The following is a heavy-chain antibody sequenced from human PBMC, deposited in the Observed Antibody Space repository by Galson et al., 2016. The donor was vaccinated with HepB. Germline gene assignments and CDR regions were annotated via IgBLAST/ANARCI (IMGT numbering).Heavy chain of an antibody. V-gene: IGHV3-23*01. CDR2: ISGLGSNT. J-gene: IGHJ4*02. CDR3: AKGEFDFWGGHQSFEY. D-gene: IGHD3-3*01. Sequence: SLRLSCAASGFTFSDYAMGWVRQAPGRGLEWVSGISGLGSNTYYADSMKGRVTISRDNSKNTLHLQMNSLRVEDTAVYYCAKGEFDFWGGHQSFEYWGQGTLVTVSS. CDR1: GFTFSDYA.